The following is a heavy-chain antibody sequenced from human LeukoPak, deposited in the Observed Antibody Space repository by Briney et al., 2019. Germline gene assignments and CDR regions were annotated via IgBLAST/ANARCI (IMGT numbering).Heavy chain of an antibody. CDR3: AREWSTMTTPRFRYFDP. V-gene: IGHV3-11*04. D-gene: IGHD5/OR15-5a*01. Sequence: GGSLTLSCRISAFSFGDYYMSWIRQPPGRGPEWLGFIYPTVTSILYSDSVKGRSSISRDTTLKSVYRQMSSPRADKTATYLAAREWSTMTTPRFRYFDPWGRGTLVTVSS. J-gene: IGHJ2*01. CDR2: IYPTVTSI. CDR1: AFSFGDYY.